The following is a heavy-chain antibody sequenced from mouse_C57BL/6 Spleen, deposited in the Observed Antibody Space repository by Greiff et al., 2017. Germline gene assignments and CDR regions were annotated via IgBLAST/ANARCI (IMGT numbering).Heavy chain of an antibody. Sequence: QVQLQQPGAELVRPGASVKLSCKASGYTFTSYGMAWVKQRPGQGLEWIGNIYPSDSETHYNQKFKDKATLTVDKSSSTAYMQLSSLTSEDSAVYYCARGGFDGGYFAYWGQGTTLTVSS. CDR2: IYPSDSET. CDR1: GYTFTSYG. CDR3: ARGGFDGGYFAY. J-gene: IGHJ2*01. V-gene: IGHV1-61*01.